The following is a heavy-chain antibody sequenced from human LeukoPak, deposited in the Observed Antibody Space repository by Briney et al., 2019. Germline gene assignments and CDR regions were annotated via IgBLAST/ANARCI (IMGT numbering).Heavy chain of an antibody. CDR2: IRYDGSNK. CDR3: AKTYYYDSSGYAPINYYYYYYMDV. CDR1: GFTFSSYG. V-gene: IGHV3-30*02. J-gene: IGHJ6*03. D-gene: IGHD3-22*01. Sequence: GGSLRLSCAASGFTFSSYGMHWVRQAPGKGLEWVAFIRYDGSNKYYADSVKGRFTISRDNSKNTLYLQMNSLRAEDTAVYYCAKTYYYDSSGYAPINYYYYYYMDVWGKGTTVTVSS.